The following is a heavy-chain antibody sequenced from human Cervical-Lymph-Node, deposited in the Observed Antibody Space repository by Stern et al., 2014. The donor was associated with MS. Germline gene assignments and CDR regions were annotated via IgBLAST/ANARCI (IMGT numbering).Heavy chain of an antibody. V-gene: IGHV4-30-2*01. CDR2: IYHSGST. D-gene: IGHD6-13*01. Sequence: QLQLQESGSGLVKPSQTLSLTCAVSGGSISSGGYSWSWIRQPPGKGLEWIGYIYHSGSTYYNPSLRSRVTISVDRSKNQFSLKLSSVTAADTAVYYCARSYSSSPNWFDPWGQGTLVTVSS. CDR1: GGSISSGGYS. J-gene: IGHJ5*02. CDR3: ARSYSSSPNWFDP.